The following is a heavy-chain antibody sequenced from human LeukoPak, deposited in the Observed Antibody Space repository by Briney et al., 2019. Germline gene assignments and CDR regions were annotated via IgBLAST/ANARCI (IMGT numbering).Heavy chain of an antibody. CDR3: ARGWGTSYCSDTSCYANWFDP. J-gene: IGHJ5*02. V-gene: IGHV1-46*01. Sequence: RASVKVSCKASGYTFTSYYMHWVRQAPGQGLEWMGIINPSGGSTRYAQKFQGRVTMTSDTSTSTVYMELSSLRSEDTAVYYCARGWGTSYCSDTSCYANWFDPWGQGTLVTVSS. CDR1: GYTFTSYY. CDR2: INPSGGST. D-gene: IGHD2-2*01.